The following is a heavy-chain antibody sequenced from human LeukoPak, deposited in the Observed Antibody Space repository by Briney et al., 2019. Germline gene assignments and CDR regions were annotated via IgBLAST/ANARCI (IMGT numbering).Heavy chain of an antibody. Sequence: GGSLRLSCAASGFTFSSYAMHWVRQAPGKGLEWVAVISYDGSNKYYADSVKGRFTISRDNSKNTLYLQMNSLRAEDTAVYYCAKEGAIGGGDYDYGMDVWGQGTTVTVSS. D-gene: IGHD2-15*01. CDR2: ISYDGSNK. CDR1: GFTFSSYA. V-gene: IGHV3-30-3*01. CDR3: AKEGAIGGGDYDYGMDV. J-gene: IGHJ6*02.